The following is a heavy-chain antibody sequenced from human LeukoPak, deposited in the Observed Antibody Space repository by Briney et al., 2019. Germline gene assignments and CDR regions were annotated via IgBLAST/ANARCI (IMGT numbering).Heavy chain of an antibody. CDR3: ARSVDTAMGWYYGMDV. CDR1: GFTFSDHY. Sequence: PGGSLRLSCAASGFTFSDHYMDWVRQAPGKGLEWVSYISSSSSTIYYADSVKGRFTISRDNAKNSLYLQMNSLRAEDTAVYYCARSVDTAMGWYYGMDVWGQGTTVTVSS. D-gene: IGHD5-18*01. CDR2: ISSSSSTI. J-gene: IGHJ6*02. V-gene: IGHV3-48*01.